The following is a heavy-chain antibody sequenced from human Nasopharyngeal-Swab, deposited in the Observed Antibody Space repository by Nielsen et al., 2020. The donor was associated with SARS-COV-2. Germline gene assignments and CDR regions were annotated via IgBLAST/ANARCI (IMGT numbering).Heavy chain of an antibody. J-gene: IGHJ3*02. V-gene: IGHV4-39*07. CDR3: ARTYNDFWSAYSTAAFDM. Sequence: SETLSLTCSVSGGSIGITNYFWGWIRQPPGKGLEWIGSISYSGSTHYNPSLESRVLISIDTSKKQFSLKLSSVTAADTAVYYCARTYNDFWSAYSTAAFDMWGQGTMVTVSS. CDR2: ISYSGST. CDR1: GGSIGITNYF. D-gene: IGHD3-3*01.